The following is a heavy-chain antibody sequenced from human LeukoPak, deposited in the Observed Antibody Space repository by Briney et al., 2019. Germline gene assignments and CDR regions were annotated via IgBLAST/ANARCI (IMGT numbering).Heavy chain of an antibody. CDR3: VRAFVYQWQLDY. Sequence: ASVKVSCRASGYTFTSYGISWVRQAPGQGLEWMGWISAYNGNTNYAQKLQGRVTMTTDTSTSTAYMELSSLRSEDTAVYYCVRAFVYQWQLDYWGQGTLVTVSS. D-gene: IGHD6-19*01. J-gene: IGHJ4*02. V-gene: IGHV1-18*01. CDR1: GYTFTSYG. CDR2: ISAYNGNT.